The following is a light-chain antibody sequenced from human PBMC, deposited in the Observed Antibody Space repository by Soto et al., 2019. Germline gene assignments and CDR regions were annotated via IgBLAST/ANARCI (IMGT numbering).Light chain of an antibody. Sequence: EIVLTQSPGTLSFSPGARATLSCRASQSVSSNYLAWFQQKPGQAPRLLIYGASSRASGIPDRFSGSGSGTDFTLTISRLEPEDFSVYYCQQYGSSPYTFGQGTKLEIK. CDR1: QSVSSNY. J-gene: IGKJ2*01. CDR2: GAS. CDR3: QQYGSSPYT. V-gene: IGKV3-20*01.